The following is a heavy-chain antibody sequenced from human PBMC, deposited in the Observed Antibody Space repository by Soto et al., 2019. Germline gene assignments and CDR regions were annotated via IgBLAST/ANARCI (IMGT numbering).Heavy chain of an antibody. J-gene: IGHJ4*02. CDR1: GYTFTSYG. CDR2: ISAYNGNR. Sequence: ASVKVSCKASGYTFTSYGISWVRQAPGQGLEWMGWISAYNGNRNYAQKVQGRVTMTTDTSTSTAYMELRGLRSDDTAVYYCARDWKEKVGATFYYWGQGALVTVSS. D-gene: IGHD1-26*01. CDR3: ARDWKEKVGATFYY. V-gene: IGHV1-18*01.